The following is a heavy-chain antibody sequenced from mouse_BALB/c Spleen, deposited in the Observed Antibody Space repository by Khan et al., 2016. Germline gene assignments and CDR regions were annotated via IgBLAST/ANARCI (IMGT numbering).Heavy chain of an antibody. Sequence: EVKLLESGPSLVKPSQTLSLTCSVTDDSITSGYWNWIRKFPGNKLEYMGYISDSGSNYYNPSLKSRISITRDTSKNQYYLQLKSVTADDTATYYCARSVRATMDYWGQGTSVTVSS. D-gene: IGHD3-1*01. CDR3: ARSVRATMDY. J-gene: IGHJ4*01. CDR1: DDSITSGY. CDR2: ISDSGSN. V-gene: IGHV3-8*02.